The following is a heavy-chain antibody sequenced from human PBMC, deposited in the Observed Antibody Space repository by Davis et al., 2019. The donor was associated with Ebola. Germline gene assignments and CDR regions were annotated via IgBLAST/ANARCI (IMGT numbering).Heavy chain of an antibody. CDR3: ARVPSKWVVSYYYYGMDV. CDR2: ISSSSSYI. D-gene: IGHD5/OR15-5a*01. CDR1: GFTFSSYS. Sequence: GESLKISCAASGFTFSSYSMNWVRQAPGKGLEWVSSISSSSSYIYYADSVKGRFTISRDNAKNSLYLQMNSLRAEDTAVYYCARVPSKWVVSYYYYGMDVWGQGTTVTVSS. J-gene: IGHJ6*02. V-gene: IGHV3-21*01.